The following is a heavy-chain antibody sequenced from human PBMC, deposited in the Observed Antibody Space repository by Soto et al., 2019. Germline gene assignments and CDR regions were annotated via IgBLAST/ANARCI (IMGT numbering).Heavy chain of an antibody. CDR3: ARGPYCSSTSCYRGWFDP. Sequence: QVQLQQWGAGLLKPSETLSLTCAVYGGSFSGYYWSWIRQPPGKGLEWIGEINHSGSTNYNPSLKSRVTISVDTSKNQCSLKLSSVTAADTAVYYCARGPYCSSTSCYRGWFDPWGQGTLVTVSS. D-gene: IGHD2-2*02. V-gene: IGHV4-34*01. J-gene: IGHJ5*02. CDR2: INHSGST. CDR1: GGSFSGYY.